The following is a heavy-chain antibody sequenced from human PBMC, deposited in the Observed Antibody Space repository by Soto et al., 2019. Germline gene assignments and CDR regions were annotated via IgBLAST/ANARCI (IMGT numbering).Heavy chain of an antibody. CDR1: GFTFDDYA. J-gene: IGHJ5*02. V-gene: IGHV3-9*01. Sequence: EVQLVESGGGLVQPGRSLRLSCAASGFTFDDYAMHWVRQAPGKGLEWVSGISWNSGSIGYADSVKGRFTISRDNAKNSLYLQMNSLRAEDTALYYCAKDIGSSPNSWFDPWGHGTLVTVSS. CDR2: ISWNSGSI. CDR3: AKDIGSSPNSWFDP. D-gene: IGHD6-13*01.